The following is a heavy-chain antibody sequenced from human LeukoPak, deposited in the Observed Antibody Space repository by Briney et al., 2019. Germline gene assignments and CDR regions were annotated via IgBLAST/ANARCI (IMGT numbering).Heavy chain of an antibody. D-gene: IGHD3-9*01. Sequence: GGSLRLSCAASGFTVNSIYMSWVRQAPGKGLEWVAFIRYDGSNKYYADSVKGRFTISRDNSKNTLYLQMNSLRAEDTAVYYCAKSPHYYDILTGSYYYYYYTDVWGKGTTVTISS. CDR1: GFTVNSIY. J-gene: IGHJ6*03. CDR2: IRYDGSNK. CDR3: AKSPHYYDILTGSYYYYYYTDV. V-gene: IGHV3-30*02.